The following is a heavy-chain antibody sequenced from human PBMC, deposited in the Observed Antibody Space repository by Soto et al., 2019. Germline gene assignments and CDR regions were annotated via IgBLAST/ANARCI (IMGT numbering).Heavy chain of an antibody. CDR3: ARDNPFNYAGFDV. D-gene: IGHD3-16*01. Sequence: XPVKVANKASGYRLTSYGIIWGRQAAGQGPEWMGWMNAKSGDTFSAQRLQGKFNMTWDTSLSTAYMEVGSLTSDDAAIYYCARDNPFNYAGFDVWAQGTTVTVSS. CDR2: MNAKSGDT. CDR1: GYRLTSYG. J-gene: IGHJ6*02. V-gene: IGHV1-8*02.